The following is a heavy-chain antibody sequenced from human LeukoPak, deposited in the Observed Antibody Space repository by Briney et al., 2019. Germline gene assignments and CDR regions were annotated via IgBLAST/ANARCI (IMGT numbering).Heavy chain of an antibody. CDR3: ARALGYSYGYAVDY. V-gene: IGHV3-48*01. Sequence: GGSQRLSCAASGFIFSNYNMNWVRQTPGKGLEWLSYISSSSGTIYYADSVKGRFTISGDNAKNSLYLQMNSLRAEDTAVYYCARALGYSYGYAVDYWGQGTLVTVSS. CDR1: GFIFSNYN. CDR2: ISSSSGTI. D-gene: IGHD5-18*01. J-gene: IGHJ4*02.